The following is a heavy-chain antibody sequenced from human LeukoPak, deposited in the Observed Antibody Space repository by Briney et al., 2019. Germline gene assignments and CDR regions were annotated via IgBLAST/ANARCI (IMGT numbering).Heavy chain of an antibody. CDR1: GGSISSSSFY. Sequence: SETLCLTCTVSGGSISSSSFYWGWIRQPPGTGLEWIGSISYSGITYYNPSLKSRLTISVDTSKKQFSLKLSSVTAADTAVYYCARGMTTTIDYWGQGTLVTVSS. CDR2: ISYSGIT. CDR3: ARGMTTTIDY. J-gene: IGHJ4*02. D-gene: IGHD1-1*01. V-gene: IGHV4-39*07.